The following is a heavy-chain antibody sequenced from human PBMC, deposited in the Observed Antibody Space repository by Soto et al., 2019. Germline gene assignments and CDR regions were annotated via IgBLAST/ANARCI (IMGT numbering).Heavy chain of an antibody. Sequence: ASVKVSCKASGYTFTSYGISWVRQAPGQRLEWIGWISAGNGNTNYAQKFQERVTITTDMSTSTAYMELSSLRSEDTAVYYCAAPPSGDPNWFDPWGQGTLVTVSS. CDR1: GYTFTSYG. D-gene: IGHD2-21*02. CDR3: AAPPSGDPNWFDP. CDR2: ISAGNGNT. J-gene: IGHJ5*02. V-gene: IGHV1-18*01.